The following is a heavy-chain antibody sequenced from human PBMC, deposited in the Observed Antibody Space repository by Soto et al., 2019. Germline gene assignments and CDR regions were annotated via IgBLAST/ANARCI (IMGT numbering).Heavy chain of an antibody. J-gene: IGHJ4*02. V-gene: IGHV3-23*01. CDR3: AELSPTYYYDSSGYPGY. CDR2: ISGSGGST. D-gene: IGHD3-22*01. CDR1: GFTFSSYA. Sequence: PGGSLRLSCAASGFTFSSYAMSWVRQAPGKGLEWVSAISGSGGSTYYADSVKGRFTISRDNSKNTLYLQMNSLRAEDTAVYYCAELSPTYYYDSSGYPGYWGQGTLVTVSS.